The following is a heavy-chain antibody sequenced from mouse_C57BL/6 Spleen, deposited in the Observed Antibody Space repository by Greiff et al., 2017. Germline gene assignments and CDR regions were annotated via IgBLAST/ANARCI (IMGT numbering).Heavy chain of an antibody. CDR3: TTAPYDPWFAY. V-gene: IGHV14-4*01. D-gene: IGHD2-12*01. J-gene: IGHJ3*01. Sequence: VQLQQSGAELVRPGASVKLSCTASGFNIKDDYMHWVKQRPEQGLEWIGWIDPENGDTEYASKFQGKATITADTSSNTAYLPLSSLTYEDTAVYYCTTAPYDPWFAYWGQGTLVTVSA. CDR1: GFNIKDDY. CDR2: IDPENGDT.